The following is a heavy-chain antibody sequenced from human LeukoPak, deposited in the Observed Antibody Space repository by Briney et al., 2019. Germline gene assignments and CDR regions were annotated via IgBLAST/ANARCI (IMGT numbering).Heavy chain of an antibody. D-gene: IGHD2-8*01. Sequence: PGGSLRLSCAASGFTFSSYAMSWVRQGPGKGLEWVSAISGSGGSTYYADSVKGRFTISRDNSKNTLYLQMNSLRAEDTAVYYCAKLTVPYCTNGVCSHFDYCGQGTLATVSS. CDR3: AKLTVPYCTNGVCSHFDY. V-gene: IGHV3-23*01. CDR1: GFTFSSYA. J-gene: IGHJ4*02. CDR2: ISGSGGST.